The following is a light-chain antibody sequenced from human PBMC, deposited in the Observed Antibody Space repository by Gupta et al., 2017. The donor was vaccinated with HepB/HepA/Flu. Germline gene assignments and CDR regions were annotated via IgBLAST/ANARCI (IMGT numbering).Light chain of an antibody. CDR2: DAS. J-gene: IGKJ1*01. CDR3: QQRSNWPGT. Sequence: EIVLTQSPATLSLSPGERATLSCRASQRVSSYLAWYQQKPGPAPSLLIYDASNRATGITARFSGSGSGTDFTLTISSREPEDFAVYYCQQRSNWPGTFGQGTKVEIK. V-gene: IGKV3-11*01. CDR1: QRVSSY.